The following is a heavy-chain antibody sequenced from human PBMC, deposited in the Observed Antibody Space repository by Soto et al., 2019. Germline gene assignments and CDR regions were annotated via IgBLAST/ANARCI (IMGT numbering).Heavy chain of an antibody. D-gene: IGHD3-22*01. CDR3: ARVGYYYDSSGYY. CDR1: GGSFSGYY. J-gene: IGHJ4*02. V-gene: IGHV4-34*01. CDR2: INHSGST. Sequence: QVQLQQWGAGLLKPSETLSLTCAVYGGSFSGYYWSWIRQPPGKGLEWIGEINHSGSTNYNPSLQSRVTISVDTSKNQFSLKLSSVTAADTAVYYCARVGYYYDSSGYYWGQGTLVTVSS.